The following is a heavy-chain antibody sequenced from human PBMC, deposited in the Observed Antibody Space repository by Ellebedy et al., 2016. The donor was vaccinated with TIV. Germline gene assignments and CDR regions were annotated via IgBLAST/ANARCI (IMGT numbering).Heavy chain of an antibody. Sequence: MPSETLSLTCTVSGDSMSTYYWGWIRQPPGKGLEWIGNIYYSGSTNYNPSLRSRVTLSVDSFKNQFSLKLDSVTAADTAVYYCARDSKKGWAFDIWGQGTMVTVSS. CDR2: IYYSGST. CDR1: GDSMSTYY. CDR3: ARDSKKGWAFDI. V-gene: IGHV4-59*12. J-gene: IGHJ3*02.